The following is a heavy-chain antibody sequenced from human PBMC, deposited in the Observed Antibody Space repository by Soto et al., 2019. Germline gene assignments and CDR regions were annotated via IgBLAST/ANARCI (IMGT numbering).Heavy chain of an antibody. CDR2: LYTGGSA. D-gene: IGHD3-10*01. CDR3: ARDVYGSDTSYFDY. J-gene: IGHJ4*02. CDR1: GFTVSSHY. V-gene: IGHV3-66*01. Sequence: SGGSLRLSCAASGFTVSSHYMNWVRQAPGKGLEWVSLLYTGGSASYADSVKGRFTISRDTSKNTLYLQMHSLRAEDTAVYYCARDVYGSDTSYFDYWGQGTPVTVSS.